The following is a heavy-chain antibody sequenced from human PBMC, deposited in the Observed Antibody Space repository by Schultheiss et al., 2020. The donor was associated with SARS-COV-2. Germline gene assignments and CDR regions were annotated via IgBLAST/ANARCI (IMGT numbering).Heavy chain of an antibody. Sequence: GGSLRLSCAPFGFRVSDYAMAWVRQSPGKGLEWVSYISGGDSIYYAESVEGRFTSSRDNTKNSLFLQMDNLKAEDTGVYYCARVGATTYYHYYMDFWGEGTTVTGSS. CDR2: ISGGDSI. D-gene: IGHD1-26*01. CDR3: ARVGATTYYHYYMDF. CDR1: GFRVSDYA. J-gene: IGHJ6*03. V-gene: IGHV3-69-1*02.